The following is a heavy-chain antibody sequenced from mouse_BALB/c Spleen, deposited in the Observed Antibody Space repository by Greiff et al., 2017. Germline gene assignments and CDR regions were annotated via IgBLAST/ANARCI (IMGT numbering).Heavy chain of an antibody. Sequence: QVQLQQSGPELVRPGVSVKISCKGSGYTFTDYAMHWVKQSHAKSLEWIGVISTYYGNTNYNQKFKGKATMTVDKSSSTAYMQLSSLTSVDSAVYFCARWKLGRNAMDYWGQGTSVTVSS. D-gene: IGHD4-1*01. CDR2: ISTYYGNT. CDR3: ARWKLGRNAMDY. CDR1: GYTFTDYA. V-gene: IGHV1-67*01. J-gene: IGHJ4*01.